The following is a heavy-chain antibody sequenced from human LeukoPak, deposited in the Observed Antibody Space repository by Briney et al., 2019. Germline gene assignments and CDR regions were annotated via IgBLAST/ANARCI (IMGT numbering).Heavy chain of an antibody. J-gene: IGHJ6*02. CDR2: IKSKTDGGTT. Sequence: PGGSLRLSCAASGFTFSNAWMNWVRQAPGKGLEWVGRIKSKTDGGTTDYAAPVKGRFTISRDDSKNTLYLQMNSLKTEDTAVYYCTAPYYYYYGMDVWGQGTTVTVSS. CDR1: GFTFSNAW. CDR3: TAPYYYYYGMDV. V-gene: IGHV3-15*07.